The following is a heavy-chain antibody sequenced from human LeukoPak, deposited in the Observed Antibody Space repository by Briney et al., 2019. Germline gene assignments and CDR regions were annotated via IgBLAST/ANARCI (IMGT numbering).Heavy chain of an antibody. V-gene: IGHV1-2*02. J-gene: IGHJ5*02. CDR2: INPNSGGT. CDR1: GYTFTDYY. Sequence: GASVKVSCKASGYTFTDYYMHWVRQAPGQGLEWMGWINPNSGGTNYAQKFQGRVTVTRDTSISTAYMELSRLRSDDTAVYYCARGGRAARPGNWFDPWGQGTLVTVSS. D-gene: IGHD6-6*01. CDR3: ARGGRAARPGNWFDP.